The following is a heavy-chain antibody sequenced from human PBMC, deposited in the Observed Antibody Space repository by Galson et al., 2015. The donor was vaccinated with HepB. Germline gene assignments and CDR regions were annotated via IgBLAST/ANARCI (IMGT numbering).Heavy chain of an antibody. CDR2: IDWDDDK. D-gene: IGHD2-2*02. Sequence: PALVKPTQTLTLTCTFFGFSLSTSGMCVSWIRQPPGKALEWLARIDWDDDKYYSTSLKTRLTISKDTSKNQVVLTMTNMDPVDTATYYCARMALNCSSTSCYIWFDPWGQGTLVTVSS. J-gene: IGHJ5*02. CDR3: ARMALNCSSTSCYIWFDP. CDR1: GFSLSTSGMC. V-gene: IGHV2-70*11.